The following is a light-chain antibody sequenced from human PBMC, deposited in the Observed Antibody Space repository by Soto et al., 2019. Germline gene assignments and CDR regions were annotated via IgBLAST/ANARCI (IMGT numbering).Light chain of an antibody. Sequence: DIQITQSPSSLSASVGHRATITFRSSQSISSYLNWYQQKPGKAPKLLIYAASSLQSGVPSRFSGSGSGTDFTLTISSLQTEDFATYYCKQSYSTPRTFGQGTKVDIK. CDR3: KQSYSTPRT. J-gene: IGKJ1*01. CDR1: QSISSY. CDR2: AAS. V-gene: IGKV1-39*01.